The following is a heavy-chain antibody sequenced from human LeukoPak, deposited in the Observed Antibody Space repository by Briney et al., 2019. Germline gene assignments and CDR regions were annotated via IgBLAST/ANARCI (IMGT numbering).Heavy chain of an antibody. D-gene: IGHD6-6*01. J-gene: IGHJ3*02. Sequence: GASVKVSCKASGYTFTSYYMHWVRQAPGQGLEWMGWINPNSGVTNYTQKFQGRITLTRDTSISTAYMELSRLRSDDTAIYYCARTSAFDIWGQGTMITVSP. CDR1: GYTFTSYY. CDR3: ARTSAFDI. CDR2: INPNSGVT. V-gene: IGHV1-2*02.